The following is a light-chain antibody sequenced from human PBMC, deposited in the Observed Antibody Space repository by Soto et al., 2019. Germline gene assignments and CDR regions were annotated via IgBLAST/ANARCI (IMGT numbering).Light chain of an antibody. J-gene: IGKJ1*01. Sequence: DIVMTQSPDSLAVSLGERATMNCKCSRSVLYKSNNKNHLAWYQQKPGQPPQLIIYWASTRESGVPDRYSGSGSGTDFTLTISSLQAEDVAVYYCQQYFSTPPITFGQGTKVDIK. CDR1: RSVLYKSNNKNH. CDR3: QQYFSTPPIT. CDR2: WAS. V-gene: IGKV4-1*01.